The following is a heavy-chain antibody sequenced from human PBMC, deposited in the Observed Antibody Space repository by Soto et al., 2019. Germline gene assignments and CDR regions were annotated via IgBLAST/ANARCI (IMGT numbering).Heavy chain of an antibody. CDR2: IASDTNTI. J-gene: IGHJ4*02. Sequence: PGGSLRLSCAASGFPFSIYSMNWVRQAPGKGLEWSSYIASDTNTIKYADSVKGRFTISRDNAKNLVYLQMNSLRDEDTAVYFCARSVEGHFDYWGQGTVVTVLL. CDR1: GFPFSIYS. D-gene: IGHD6-19*01. V-gene: IGHV3-48*02. CDR3: ARSVEGHFDY.